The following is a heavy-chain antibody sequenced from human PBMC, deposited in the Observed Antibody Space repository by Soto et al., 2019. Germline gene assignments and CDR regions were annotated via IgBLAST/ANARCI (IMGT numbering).Heavy chain of an antibody. CDR2: VYYGGST. CDR3: ARDQEDTAMDHNWFDP. CDR1: GGSISSYY. D-gene: IGHD5-18*01. V-gene: IGHV4-59*01. J-gene: IGHJ5*02. Sequence: SETLSLTCTVSGGSISSYYWSWIRQPPGKGLEWIGYVYYGGSTNYTPSLKSRVTISVDTSKNEFFLKLSSVTAADTAVYYGARDQEDTAMDHNWFDPWGQGTLVTVSS.